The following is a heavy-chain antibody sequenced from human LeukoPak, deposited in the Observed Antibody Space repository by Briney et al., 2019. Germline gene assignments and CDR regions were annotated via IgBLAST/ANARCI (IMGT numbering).Heavy chain of an antibody. Sequence: GGSLRLSCAASGFTFSTYAMHWVRQAPGKGLEGVASIQYDGTNKYYADSVRGRFTISRDNSKNTLYLQMNSRRVDDTAVYYCARGYSGGEWGQGTLVTVSS. V-gene: IGHV3-30*04. CDR2: IQYDGTNK. CDR3: ARGYSGGE. J-gene: IGHJ4*02. D-gene: IGHD5-18*01. CDR1: GFTFSTYA.